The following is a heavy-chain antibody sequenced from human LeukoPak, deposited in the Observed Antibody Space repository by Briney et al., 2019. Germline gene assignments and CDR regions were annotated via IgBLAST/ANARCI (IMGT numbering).Heavy chain of an antibody. D-gene: IGHD6-6*01. CDR1: GGSFSGYY. Sequence: SETLSLTCAVYGGSFSGYYWSWIRQPPGKGLEWIGYIYYSGSTNYNPSLKSRVTISVDTSKSQFSLKLSSVTAADTAVYYCARDDASSSSFDYWGQGTLVTVSS. CDR2: IYYSGST. J-gene: IGHJ4*02. CDR3: ARDDASSSSFDY. V-gene: IGHV4-59*01.